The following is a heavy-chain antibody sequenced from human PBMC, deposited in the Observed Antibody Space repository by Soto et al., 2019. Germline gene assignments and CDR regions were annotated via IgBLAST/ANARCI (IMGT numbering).Heavy chain of an antibody. CDR2: LSSTSTYI. Sequence: EVELVESGGGLVKPGGSLRLSCAASGFTFSIYSMNWVRQSPGKGLEWVSSLSSTSTYIYYADSVKGRFTISRDNAKISLYLQMNSLRAEDTAVYYCAAGSSNTYYYFDYWGQGTLVTVSS. D-gene: IGHD2-2*01. J-gene: IGHJ4*02. CDR3: AAGSSNTYYYFDY. CDR1: GFTFSIYS. V-gene: IGHV3-21*06.